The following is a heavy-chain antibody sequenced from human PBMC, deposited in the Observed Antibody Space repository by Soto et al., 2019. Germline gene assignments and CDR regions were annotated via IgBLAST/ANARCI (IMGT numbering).Heavy chain of an antibody. CDR3: ARNYDFWGGYYRAYNGFDP. Sequence: ASVKVSCKASGYTFTSYDINWVRQATGQGLEWMGWMNPNSGNTSYAQKFQGRVTMTRNTSINTAYMELSSLRSEDTAVYYCARNYDFWGGYYRAYNGFDPWGQGTLVTVSS. CDR1: GYTFTSYD. D-gene: IGHD3-3*01. J-gene: IGHJ5*02. CDR2: MNPNSGNT. V-gene: IGHV1-8*01.